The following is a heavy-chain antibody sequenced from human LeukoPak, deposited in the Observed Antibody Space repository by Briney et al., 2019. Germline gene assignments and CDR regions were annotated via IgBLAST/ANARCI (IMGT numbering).Heavy chain of an antibody. CDR2: ISYSGNT. Sequence: SETLSLTCTVSGASISRGSYYWTWIRQPPGKGPEWIGYISYSGNTNYNPSLKSRVTISADTSKNQFSMKMTSVTAADTAVYYCAREYYAYVWGSYRAYYFDFWGQGTLVTVSS. D-gene: IGHD3-16*02. J-gene: IGHJ4*02. V-gene: IGHV4-61*01. CDR3: AREYYAYVWGSYRAYYFDF. CDR1: GASISRGSYY.